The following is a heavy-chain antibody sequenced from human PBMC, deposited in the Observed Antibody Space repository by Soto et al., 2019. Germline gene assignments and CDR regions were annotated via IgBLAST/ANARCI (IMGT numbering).Heavy chain of an antibody. Sequence: PGESLKISCKGSGYSFTDYWIGWVRQMPGKGLEWMGIIYPGDSDDRYSPSFRGQVTISVDKSSSTAYLQWSSLKASDTAIYYCARPNRTNWPPREGFDVRGQGTMVTVSS. V-gene: IGHV5-51*01. CDR3: ARPNRTNWPPREGFDV. CDR1: GYSFTDYW. J-gene: IGHJ3*01. CDR2: IYPGDSDD. D-gene: IGHD1-1*01.